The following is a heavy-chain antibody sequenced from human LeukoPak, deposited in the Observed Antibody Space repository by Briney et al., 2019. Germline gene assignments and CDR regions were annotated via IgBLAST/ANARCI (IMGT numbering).Heavy chain of an antibody. D-gene: IGHD1-26*01. J-gene: IGHJ4*02. V-gene: IGHV3-23*01. Sequence: GGSLRLSCAASAFTFSSYAMSWVRQAPGKGLEWVSTIHGSSDTTYYAAPVKGRFTISRDNSKNTLFLQMNSLRAEDTAVYYCARISGSRAWDFDYWGQGTLVTVSS. CDR1: AFTFSSYA. CDR3: ARISGSRAWDFDY. CDR2: IHGSSDTT.